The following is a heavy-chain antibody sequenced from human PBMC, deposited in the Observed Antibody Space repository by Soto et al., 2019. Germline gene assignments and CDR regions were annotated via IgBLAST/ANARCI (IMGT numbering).Heavy chain of an antibody. CDR1: GGSISSYY. CDR3: ARHFPYGDYVGYMDV. CDR2: IYYSGST. J-gene: IGHJ6*03. V-gene: IGHV4-59*08. D-gene: IGHD4-17*01. Sequence: LSLTCTVSGGSISSYYWSWIRQPPGKGLEWIGYIYYSGSTNYNPSLKSRVTISVDTSKNQFSLKLSSVTAADTAVYYCARHFPYGDYVGYMDVWGKGTTVTVSS.